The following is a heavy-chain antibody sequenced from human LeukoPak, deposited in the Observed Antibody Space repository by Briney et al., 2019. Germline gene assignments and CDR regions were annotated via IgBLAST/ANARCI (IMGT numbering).Heavy chain of an antibody. V-gene: IGHV3-66*01. J-gene: IGHJ3*02. CDR1: GFSVSSNY. CDR2: ISIGGNT. CDR3: ASLVPAAIGEDASDI. Sequence: GGSLRLSCAASGFSVSSNYMCWVRQAPGKGLEWVSVISIGGNTYYADSVKGRFTISRDNSKNTLYLQMNSLRADDTAVYYCASLVPAAIGEDASDIWGQGTMVTVSS. D-gene: IGHD2-2*01.